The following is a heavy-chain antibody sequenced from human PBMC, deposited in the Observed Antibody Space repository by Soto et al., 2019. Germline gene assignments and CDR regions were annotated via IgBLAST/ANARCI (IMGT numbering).Heavy chain of an antibody. Sequence: QITLKESGPTLVKPTQTLTLTCTFSGFSLSTSGVGVGWIRQPPGKALEWLTLIYWDDDKRYNPSLKSRLTITKDTSKNQVVLTMTNMDPVDTATYYCAQTYSSGNPPRTPGKFDYWGQGTLVTVSS. V-gene: IGHV2-5*02. CDR3: AQTYSSGNPPRTPGKFDY. CDR1: GFSLSTSGVG. J-gene: IGHJ4*02. CDR2: IYWDDDK. D-gene: IGHD6-19*01.